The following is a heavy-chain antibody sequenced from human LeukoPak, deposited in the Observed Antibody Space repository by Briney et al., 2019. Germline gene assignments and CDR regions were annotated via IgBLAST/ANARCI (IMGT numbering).Heavy chain of an antibody. CDR2: IYHSGST. J-gene: IGHJ4*02. CDR3: ARAAYSGSYHSDY. Sequence: SQTLSLTCAVSGGSISSGGYSWSWIRQPPGKGLEWIGYIYHSGSTYYNPPLKSRVTISVDRSKNQFSLKLSSVTAADTAVYYCARAAYSGSYHSDYWGQGTLVTVSS. D-gene: IGHD1-26*01. V-gene: IGHV4-30-2*01. CDR1: GGSISSGGYS.